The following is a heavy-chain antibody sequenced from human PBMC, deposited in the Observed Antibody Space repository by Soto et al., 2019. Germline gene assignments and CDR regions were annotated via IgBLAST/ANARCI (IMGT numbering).Heavy chain of an antibody. V-gene: IGHV1-69*13. CDR1: VGTFSSYA. CDR2: IIPIFGTA. CDR3: ARSRRIAAAGTDY. D-gene: IGHD6-13*01. J-gene: IGHJ4*01. Sequence: ASVKVSCKASVGTFSSYAISWVRQAPGQGIEWMGGIIPIFGTANYAQKFQGRVTITADESTSTAYMELSSLRSEDTAVYYCARSRRIAAAGTDYWGQGTLVTVSS.